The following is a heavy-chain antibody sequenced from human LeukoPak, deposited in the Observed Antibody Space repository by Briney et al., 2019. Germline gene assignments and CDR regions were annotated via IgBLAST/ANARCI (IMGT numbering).Heavy chain of an antibody. CDR2: IYYSGST. Sequence: ETSETLSLTCTVSGGSISSYYWSWIRQPPGKGLEWIGYIYYSGSTNYNPSLKSRVTISVDTSKNQFSLKLSSVTAADTAVYYCASIAAAGSMSLGYWGQGTLVTVSS. CDR3: ASIAAAGSMSLGY. CDR1: GGSISSYY. D-gene: IGHD6-13*01. V-gene: IGHV4-59*01. J-gene: IGHJ4*02.